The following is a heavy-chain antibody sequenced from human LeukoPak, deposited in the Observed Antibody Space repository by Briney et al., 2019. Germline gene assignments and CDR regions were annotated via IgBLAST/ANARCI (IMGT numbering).Heavy chain of an antibody. J-gene: IGHJ6*03. CDR1: GYTFTSYG. CDR2: ISTYNGNS. D-gene: IGHD3-16*01. Sequence: ASVKVSCKASGYTFTSYGITWVRQAPGQGLEWMGWISTYNGNSNYAQKLQGRVTMTTDTSTSTAYMELRSLRSDDTAVYYCARGGIPQFYYYMDVWGKGTTVTVSS. CDR3: ARGGIPQFYYYMDV. V-gene: IGHV1-18*01.